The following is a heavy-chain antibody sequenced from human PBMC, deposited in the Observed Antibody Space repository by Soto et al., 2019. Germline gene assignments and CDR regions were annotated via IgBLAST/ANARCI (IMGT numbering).Heavy chain of an antibody. J-gene: IGHJ4*02. Sequence: PGGSLRLSCAAPGFTLSSYAMSWVRQAPGKGLEWVSAISGSGGSKYYADSGKGRFTISRENSKNTLYLKMNSLRAEDTAVYYCANRGYSYGYSTFFDYWGQGTLVTVSS. CDR1: GFTLSSYA. D-gene: IGHD5-18*01. CDR3: ANRGYSYGYSTFFDY. V-gene: IGHV3-23*01. CDR2: ISGSGGSK.